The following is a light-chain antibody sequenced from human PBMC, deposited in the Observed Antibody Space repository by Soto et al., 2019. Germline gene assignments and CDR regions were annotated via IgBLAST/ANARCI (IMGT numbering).Light chain of an antibody. CDR2: DVN. V-gene: IGLV2-14*03. J-gene: IGLJ2*01. CDR1: SCDVGGYNY. CDR3: SSHSSSSTLVV. Sequence: QSALTQPASMSGSPGQSITISCTGTSCDVGGYNYVSWYRQHPGKAPKLMIYDVNNRPSGVSNRFSGSKSGNTASLTISGLQAEDEADYYCSSHSSSSTLVVFGGGTKVTVL.